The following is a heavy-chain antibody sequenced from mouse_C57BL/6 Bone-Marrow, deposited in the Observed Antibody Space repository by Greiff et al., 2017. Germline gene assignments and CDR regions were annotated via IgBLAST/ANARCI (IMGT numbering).Heavy chain of an antibody. CDR1: GYTFTSYW. V-gene: IGHV1-7*01. Sequence: QVQLQQSGAELAKPGASVKLSCKASGYTFTSYWMHWVKQRPGQGLEWIGYINPSSGYTKYNQKFKDKATLNADKSSSTAYMQLSSLTYEDSAVYYCAREGYDGYYPYWGQGTTLTVSS. CDR3: AREGYDGYYPY. D-gene: IGHD2-3*01. J-gene: IGHJ2*01. CDR2: INPSSGYT.